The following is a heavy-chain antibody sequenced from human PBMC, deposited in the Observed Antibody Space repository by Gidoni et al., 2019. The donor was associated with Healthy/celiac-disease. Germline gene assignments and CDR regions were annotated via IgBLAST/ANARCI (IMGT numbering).Heavy chain of an antibody. CDR1: GGSISSYY. V-gene: IGHV4-59*08. J-gene: IGHJ5*02. Sequence: QVQLQESGPGLVKPSETLSLTCTVSGGSISSYYWSWSRQPPGKGLEWIGYIYYSGSTNYNPSLKSRVTISVDTSKNQFSLKLSSVTAADTAVYYCASLNRYCSSTSCALGNWFDPWGQGTLVTVSS. CDR3: ASLNRYCSSTSCALGNWFDP. CDR2: IYYSGST. D-gene: IGHD2-2*01.